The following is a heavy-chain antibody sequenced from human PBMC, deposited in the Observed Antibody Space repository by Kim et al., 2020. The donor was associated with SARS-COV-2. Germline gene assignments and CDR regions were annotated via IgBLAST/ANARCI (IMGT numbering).Heavy chain of an antibody. Sequence: ASVKVSCKASGYTFTSYAMNWVRQAPGQGLEWMGWINTNTGNPTYAQGFTGRFVFSLDTSVSTAYLQISSLKAEDTAVYYCARGPRLVMVYAKFDYWGQGTLVTVSS. CDR3: ARGPRLVMVYAKFDY. J-gene: IGHJ4*02. CDR1: GYTFTSYA. V-gene: IGHV7-4-1*02. CDR2: INTNTGNP. D-gene: IGHD2-8*01.